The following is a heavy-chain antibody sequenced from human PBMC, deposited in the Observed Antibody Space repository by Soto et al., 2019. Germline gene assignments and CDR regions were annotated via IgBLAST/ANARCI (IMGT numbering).Heavy chain of an antibody. CDR1: GGSISSYY. CDR2: VHHSWGS. D-gene: IGHD3-10*01. CDR3: ARQGFGPLHGLVDF. J-gene: IGHJ6*02. Sequence: QVQLQESGPGLVKPSETLSLSCTVSGGSISSYYWSWFRQSPGKRMEWIGYVHHSWGSSYNPSLQSRVAISLDPSKSQFSLKVTSVTATDTAVYYCARQGFGPLHGLVDFWGQGTTVTVSS. V-gene: IGHV4-59*08.